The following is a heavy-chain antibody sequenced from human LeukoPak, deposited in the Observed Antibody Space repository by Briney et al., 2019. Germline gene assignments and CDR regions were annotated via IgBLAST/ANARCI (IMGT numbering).Heavy chain of an antibody. J-gene: IGHJ4*02. CDR1: GGSISSSSAY. Sequence: SETLSLTCTVSGGSISSSSAYWGWIRQPPGKGLEWIGSIYYSKNTYYNPSLKSRVTISTDTSKNQFSLTLGSVSATDTAVYYCVSPRGFSYGYFDYWGQGTLVTVSS. CDR2: IYYSKNT. V-gene: IGHV4-39*01. CDR3: VSPRGFSYGYFDY. D-gene: IGHD5-18*01.